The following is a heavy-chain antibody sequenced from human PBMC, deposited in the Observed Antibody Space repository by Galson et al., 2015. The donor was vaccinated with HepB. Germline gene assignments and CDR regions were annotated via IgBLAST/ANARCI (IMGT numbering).Heavy chain of an antibody. CDR3: ARDARPLGYCSGGSCWYYYYGMDV. V-gene: IGHV1-18*01. J-gene: IGHJ6*02. D-gene: IGHD2-15*01. CDR1: GYTFTSYG. CDR2: ISAYNGNT. Sequence: SVKVSCKASGYTFTSYGISWVRQAPGQGLEWMGWISAYNGNTNYAQKFQGRVTITADESTSTDYMELSSLRSEDTAVYYCARDARPLGYCSGGSCWYYYYGMDVWGQGTTVTVSS.